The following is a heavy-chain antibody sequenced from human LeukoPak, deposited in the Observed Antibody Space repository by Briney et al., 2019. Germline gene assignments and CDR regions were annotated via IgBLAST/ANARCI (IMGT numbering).Heavy chain of an antibody. D-gene: IGHD3-22*01. CDR2: IKSKTDGGTT. V-gene: IGHV3-15*01. CDR3: TTGRMARDDSSGYYYGKDAFDI. J-gene: IGHJ3*02. Sequence: RPGGSLRLSCAASGFTFSNAWMSWVRQAPGKGLEWVGRIKSKTDGGTTDYAAPVKGRFTISRDDSKNTLYLQMNSLKTEDTAVYYCTTGRMARDDSSGYYYGKDAFDIWGQGTMVTVSS. CDR1: GFTFSNAW.